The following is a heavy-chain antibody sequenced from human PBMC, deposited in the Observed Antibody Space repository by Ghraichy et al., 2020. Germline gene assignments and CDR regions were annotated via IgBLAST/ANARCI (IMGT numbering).Heavy chain of an antibody. CDR2: IRYDGSNK. CDR3: AKGLQLWLRDSGDAFDI. J-gene: IGHJ3*02. D-gene: IGHD5-18*01. CDR1: GFTFSSYG. Sequence: GGSLRLSCAASGFTFSSYGMHWVRQAPGKGLEWVAFIRYDGSNKYYADSVKGRFTISRDNSKNTLYLQMNSLRAEDTAVYYCAKGLQLWLRDSGDAFDIWGQGTMVTVSS. V-gene: IGHV3-30*02.